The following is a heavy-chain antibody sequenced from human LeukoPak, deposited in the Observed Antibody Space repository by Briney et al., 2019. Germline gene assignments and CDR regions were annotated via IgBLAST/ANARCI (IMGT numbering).Heavy chain of an antibody. CDR3: ARDRPPSCGYFDG. CDR2: ISSSGSTI. J-gene: IGHJ4*02. D-gene: IGHD2-2*01. CDR1: GFTFSDYY. Sequence: GGSLRLSCAASGFTFSDYYMSWIRQAPGKGLEWVSYISSSGSTIYYAHSVKGRFTISRDNAKNSLYLQMNSLRAEDTAVYYCARDRPPSCGYFDGGGQGTLVTVSS. V-gene: IGHV3-11*04.